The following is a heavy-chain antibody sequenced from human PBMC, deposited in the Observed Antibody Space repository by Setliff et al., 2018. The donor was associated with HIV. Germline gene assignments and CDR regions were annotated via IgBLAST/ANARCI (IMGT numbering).Heavy chain of an antibody. CDR3: ARGAPRGRLRFPNWFDP. J-gene: IGHJ5*02. CDR2: IYYSGST. V-gene: IGHV4-59*08. Sequence: SETLSLTCNVSGGSISSYYWNWIRQPPGKGLEWIGYIYYSGSTNYNPSLKSRVTISVDTSKNQFSLKLSSVTAADTAVYYCARGAPRGRLRFPNWFDPWGQGTLVTVSS. CDR1: GGSISSYY. D-gene: IGHD5-12*01.